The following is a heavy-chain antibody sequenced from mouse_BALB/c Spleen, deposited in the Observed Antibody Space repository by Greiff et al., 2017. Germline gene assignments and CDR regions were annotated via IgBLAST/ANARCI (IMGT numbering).Heavy chain of an antibody. CDR2: ICGDGST. Sequence: VKLMESGPGLVAPSQSLSISCTVSGFSLTSYGVSWVRQPPGKGLEWVGVICGDGSTNYHSALISRLSISKDNSKSQVCIKMNSLQTDDTATYYCAKRGGDYWGQGTSVTVSS. V-gene: IGHV2-3*01. J-gene: IGHJ4*01. CDR1: GFSLTSYG. CDR3: AKRGGDY.